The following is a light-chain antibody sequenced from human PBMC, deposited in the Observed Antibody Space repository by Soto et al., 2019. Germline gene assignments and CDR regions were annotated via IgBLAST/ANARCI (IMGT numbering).Light chain of an antibody. CDR2: AAS. CDR1: QTFSTNS. Sequence: EIVLTQSPGTLSLSPGERPTLSSRASQTFSTNSLAWYQQRLGQTPRLLIYAASTRDTDIPDRFNGSGSGTDFALTISRLEPEDFALYYCQQYDASPLTFGPGTKVDVK. V-gene: IGKV3-20*01. J-gene: IGKJ3*01. CDR3: QQYDASPLT.